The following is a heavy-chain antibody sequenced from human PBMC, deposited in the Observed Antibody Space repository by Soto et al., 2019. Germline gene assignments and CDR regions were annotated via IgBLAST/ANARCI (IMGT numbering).Heavy chain of an antibody. CDR1: GGSISSSSYY. V-gene: IGHV4-39*01. D-gene: IGHD6-13*01. CDR3: ASTAQLPIAAAGCFDY. J-gene: IGHJ4*02. Sequence: QLQLQESGPGLVKPSETLSLTCTVSGGSISSSSYYWGWIRQPPGKGLEWIGSIYYSGSTYYNPSLKSRVTISVDTSKNQFSLKLSSVTAADTAVYYCASTAQLPIAAAGCFDYWGQGTLVTVSS. CDR2: IYYSGST.